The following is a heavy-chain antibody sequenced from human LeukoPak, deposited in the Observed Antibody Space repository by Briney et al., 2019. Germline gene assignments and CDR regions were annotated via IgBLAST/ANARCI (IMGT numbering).Heavy chain of an antibody. CDR2: IFYSGST. Sequence: PSETLSLTCTVSGGSISSYCWSWIRQPPGKGLEWIGYIFYSGSTNYNPSLKSRVTMSVDTSKNQFSLKLSSVTAADTAVYYCARSNSMVRGLLDYWGQGTLVTVSS. D-gene: IGHD3-10*01. CDR1: GGSISSYC. J-gene: IGHJ4*02. V-gene: IGHV4-59*12. CDR3: ARSNSMVRGLLDY.